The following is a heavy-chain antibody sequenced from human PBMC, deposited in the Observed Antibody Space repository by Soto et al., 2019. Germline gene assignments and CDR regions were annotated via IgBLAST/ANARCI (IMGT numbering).Heavy chain of an antibody. D-gene: IGHD3-10*01. Sequence: VSVKVSCKVSGYTLTELSMHWVRQAPGKGLEWMGGFDPEDGETIYAQKFQGRVTMTEDTSTDTAYMELSSLRSEDTAVYYCATDTSTMVRGFFLDYPWGQGTLVTVSS. CDR2: FDPEDGET. V-gene: IGHV1-24*01. CDR1: GYTLTELS. CDR3: ATDTSTMVRGFFLDYP. J-gene: IGHJ5*02.